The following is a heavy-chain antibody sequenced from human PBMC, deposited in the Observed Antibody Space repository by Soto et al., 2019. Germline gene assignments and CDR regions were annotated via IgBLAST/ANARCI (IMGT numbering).Heavy chain of an antibody. Sequence: ASVKVSCKACFYTITKSGISWGRQAPGQGLEWMGWISAYNGNTNYAQKLQGRVTMTTDTSTSTAYMELRSLRSDDTAVYYCARGSSSGFDYWGQGPLVTVSS. CDR2: ISAYNGNT. CDR1: FYTITKSG. CDR3: ARGSSSGFDY. D-gene: IGHD6-6*01. J-gene: IGHJ4*02. V-gene: IGHV1-18*01.